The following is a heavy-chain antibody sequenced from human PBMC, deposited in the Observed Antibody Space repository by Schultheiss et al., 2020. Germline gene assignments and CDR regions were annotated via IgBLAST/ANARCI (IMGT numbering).Heavy chain of an antibody. J-gene: IGHJ4*02. D-gene: IGHD5-24*01. Sequence: SETLSLTCTVSGGSISSGGYYWSWIRQHPGKGLEWIGYIYYSGSTYYNPSLKSRVTISVDTSKNQFSLKLSSVTAADTAVYYCARVYGDGYNIWGQGTLVTVSS. V-gene: IGHV4-31*03. CDR1: GGSISSGGYY. CDR3: ARVYGDGYNI. CDR2: IYYSGST.